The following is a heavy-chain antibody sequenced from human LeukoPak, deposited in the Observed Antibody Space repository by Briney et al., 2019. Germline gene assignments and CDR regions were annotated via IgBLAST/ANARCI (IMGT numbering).Heavy chain of an antibody. J-gene: IGHJ4*02. Sequence: GESLTISHKGSGYSFTSYWIGWVRQMPGKGLEWVGIIYPCDSDTRYSPPFQGPVTISADKSISTAYLQWSSLKASDTAMYYCARHEDYDFWSGYYTIWGQGTLVTVSS. V-gene: IGHV5-51*01. CDR3: ARHEDYDFWSGYYTI. D-gene: IGHD3-3*01. CDR2: IYPCDSDT. CDR1: GYSFTSYW.